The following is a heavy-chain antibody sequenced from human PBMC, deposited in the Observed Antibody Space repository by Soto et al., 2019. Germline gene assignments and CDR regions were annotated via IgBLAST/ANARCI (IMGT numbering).Heavy chain of an antibody. V-gene: IGHV3-66*01. CDR3: AKESRYDILTGYTDY. CDR1: GFTVSSNY. D-gene: IGHD3-9*01. CDR2: IYSGGST. J-gene: IGHJ4*02. Sequence: GGSLRLSCAASGFTVSSNYMSWVRQAPGKGLEWVSVIYSGGSTYYADSVKGRFTISRDNSKNTLYLQMNSLRAEDTAVYYCAKESRYDILTGYTDYWGQGTLVTVSS.